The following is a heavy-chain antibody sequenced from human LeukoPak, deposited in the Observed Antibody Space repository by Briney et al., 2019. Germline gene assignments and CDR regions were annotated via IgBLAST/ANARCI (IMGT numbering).Heavy chain of an antibody. CDR2: INHSGST. V-gene: IGHV4-34*01. CDR3: ARVSSWTEEPDTGLDY. CDR1: GGSFSGYY. Sequence: SETLSLTCAVYGGSFSGYYWSWIRQPPGKGLEWIGEINHSGSTNYNPSLKSRVTISVDTSKNQFSLKLSSVTAADTAVYYCARVSSWTEEPDTGLDYWGQGTLVTVSS. D-gene: IGHD6-13*01. J-gene: IGHJ4*02.